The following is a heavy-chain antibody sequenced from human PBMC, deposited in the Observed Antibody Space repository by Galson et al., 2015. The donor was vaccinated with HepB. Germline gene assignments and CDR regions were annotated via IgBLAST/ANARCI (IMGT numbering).Heavy chain of an antibody. J-gene: IGHJ4*02. CDR1: GFTFSSYA. D-gene: IGHD1-26*01. CDR3: ARGRDSGSYRWVFDY. Sequence: SLRLSCAASGFTFSSYAMSWVRQAPGKGLEWVSAISGSGGSTYYADSVKGRFTISRDNSKNTLYLQMNSLRAEDTAVYYCARGRDSGSYRWVFDYWGQGTLVTVSS. V-gene: IGHV3-23*01. CDR2: ISGSGGST.